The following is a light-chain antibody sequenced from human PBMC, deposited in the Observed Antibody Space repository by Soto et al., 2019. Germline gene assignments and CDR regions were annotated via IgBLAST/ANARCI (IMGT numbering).Light chain of an antibody. CDR2: NND. V-gene: IGLV1-44*01. CDR1: SSNIGTNS. CDR3: AAWDDSLNGFYV. Sequence: QSVLTQPPSASGTPGQRVTISCSGGSSNIGTNSVNWYQQLPGRAPKLLIYNNDLRPSVVPGRFSGSKSGTSASLAISGLQSEDEADYYCAAWDDSLNGFYVFGIGTKVTVL. J-gene: IGLJ1*01.